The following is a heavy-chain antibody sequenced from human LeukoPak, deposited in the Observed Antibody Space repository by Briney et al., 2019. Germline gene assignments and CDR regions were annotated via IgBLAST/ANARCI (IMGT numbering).Heavy chain of an antibody. CDR1: GYTFTGYY. CDR3: ARDFIVATIAWFDP. V-gene: IGHV1-2*02. J-gene: IGHJ5*02. CDR2: INPNSGGT. Sequence: GASVKVSCKASGYTFTGYYMHWVRQAPGQGLEWMGWINPNSGGTNYAQKFQGRVTMTRDTSISTAYMELSRLRSDDTAAYYCARDFIVATIAWFDPWGQGTLVTVSS. D-gene: IGHD5-12*01.